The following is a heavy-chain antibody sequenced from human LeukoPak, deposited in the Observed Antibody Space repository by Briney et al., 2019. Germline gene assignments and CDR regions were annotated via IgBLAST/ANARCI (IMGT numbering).Heavy chain of an antibody. V-gene: IGHV4-4*08. CDR3: ARLLVRGVLDY. Sequence: PSETLSLTCTVSGGSFTSYYWTWIQQPPGEGLEYIGYVYTSGSTNYNPSLKSRVTISVDTSKNQFSLRLSSVTAADTGVYYCARLLVRGVLDYWGQGTLFTVSS. J-gene: IGHJ4*02. D-gene: IGHD3-10*01. CDR1: GGSFTSYY. CDR2: VYTSGST.